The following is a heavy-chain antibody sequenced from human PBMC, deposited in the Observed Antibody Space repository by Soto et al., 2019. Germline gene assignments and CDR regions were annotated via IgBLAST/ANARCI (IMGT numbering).Heavy chain of an antibody. CDR3: ARGAHYYDTTGYYYFGD. J-gene: IGHJ4*02. V-gene: IGHV3-66*01. D-gene: IGHD3-22*01. Sequence: SVKGRFTISRDKSKNTLYFQMNSLRAEDTAVYYCARGAHYYDTTGYYYFGDWGQGTLVTVSS.